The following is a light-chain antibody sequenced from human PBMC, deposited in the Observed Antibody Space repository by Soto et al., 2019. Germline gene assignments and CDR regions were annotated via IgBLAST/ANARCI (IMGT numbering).Light chain of an antibody. V-gene: IGLV1-40*01. Sequence: QPVLTQPPSVSGAPGQRVTISCTGSSSNIGAGYDVHWYQQLPGTAPKLLIYDNNNRPSGVPDRFSGSKSGTSASLAITELQAEDEADYYCQSYDRSLDRVFGGGTQLTVL. CDR3: QSYDRSLDRV. J-gene: IGLJ3*02. CDR2: DNN. CDR1: SSNIGAGYD.